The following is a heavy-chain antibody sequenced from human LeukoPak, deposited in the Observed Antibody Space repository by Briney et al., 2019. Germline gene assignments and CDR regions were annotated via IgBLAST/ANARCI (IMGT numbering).Heavy chain of an antibody. V-gene: IGHV4-38-2*02. J-gene: IGHJ4*02. CDR3: ASNYYDSSGRVDY. Sequence: PSETLSLTCTVSGYSISSGYYWGWIRQPPGKGLEWIGSIYYSGSTYYNPSLKSRVTISVDTSKNQFSLKLSSVTAADTAVYYCASNYYDSSGRVDYWGQGTLVTVSS. CDR2: IYYSGST. CDR1: GYSISSGYY. D-gene: IGHD3-22*01.